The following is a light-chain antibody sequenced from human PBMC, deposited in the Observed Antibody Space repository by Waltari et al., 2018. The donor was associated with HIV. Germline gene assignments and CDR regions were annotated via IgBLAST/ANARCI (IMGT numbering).Light chain of an antibody. CDR3: HSRDTDGDHYV. CDR2: GTN. CDR1: SLRSFF. J-gene: IGLJ1*01. Sequence: SSELTQDPVLSVALGQTIKITCQGDSLRSFFQNWFQTPPGQAPILVVDGTNRRRPGIPDRFSASNSGNTSSLIISDSQAVDEADYYCHSRDTDGDHYVFGGGTRVIV. V-gene: IGLV3-19*01.